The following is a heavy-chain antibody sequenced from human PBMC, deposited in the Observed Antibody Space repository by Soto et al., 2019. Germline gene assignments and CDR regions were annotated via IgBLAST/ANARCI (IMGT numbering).Heavy chain of an antibody. CDR1: GGSVTSGYYY. CDR2: IDYSGSA. D-gene: IGHD3-10*01. Sequence: QVQLQESGPRLVKPSETLSLTCTVSGGSVTSGYYYWTWIRQPPGKALEWVGYIDYSGSANYNPSLRSRLTLSVDTSKNHFSLKLRSVTAADTAVYYCARLVQKEGGILSNYYYGVDVWGQGTTVTVSS. J-gene: IGHJ6*02. CDR3: ARLVQKEGGILSNYYYGVDV. V-gene: IGHV4-61*03.